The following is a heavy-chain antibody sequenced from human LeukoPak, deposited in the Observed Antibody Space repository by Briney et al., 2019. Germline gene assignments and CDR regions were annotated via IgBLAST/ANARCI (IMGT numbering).Heavy chain of an antibody. D-gene: IGHD3-10*01. CDR1: GFTFSSYG. CDR3: AKDWELLWFGESPGAFDI. J-gene: IGHJ3*02. CDR2: ISGSGGST. Sequence: PGGSLRLSCAASGFTFSSYGMHWVRQAPGKGLEWVSAISGSGGSTYYADSVKGRFTISRDNSKNTLYLQMNSLRAEDTAVYYCAKDWELLWFGESPGAFDIWGQGTMVTVSS. V-gene: IGHV3-23*01.